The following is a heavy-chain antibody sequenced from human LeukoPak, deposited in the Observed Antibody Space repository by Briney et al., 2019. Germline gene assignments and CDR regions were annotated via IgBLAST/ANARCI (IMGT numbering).Heavy chain of an antibody. V-gene: IGHV4-59*08. CDR2: IYYSGST. J-gene: IGHJ5*02. Sequence: SETLSLTCTVSGGSISSYYWSWIRQPPGKGLEWIGYIYYSGSTNYNPSLKSRVTISVDTSKNQFSLKLSSVTAADTAVYYCARTGYSSGWYGDRRRLDNWFDPWGQGTLVTVSS. CDR3: ARTGYSSGWYGDRRRLDNWFDP. D-gene: IGHD6-19*01. CDR1: GGSISSYY.